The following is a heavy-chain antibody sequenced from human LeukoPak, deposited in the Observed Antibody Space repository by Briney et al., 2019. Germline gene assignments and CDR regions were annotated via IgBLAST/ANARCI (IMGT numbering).Heavy chain of an antibody. J-gene: IGHJ4*02. CDR3: ARVVHEVGYYFDY. Sequence: TLSLTCSVSGASIRTGGYYWRWIRQHPGKGLEWIGYIYNSGNTYYSPSLKRRSIISGDTSKNQFSLRLRSVTAADTAVYYCARVVHEVGYYFDYWGQGTLVTVSS. D-gene: IGHD1-26*01. CDR1: GASIRTGGYY. CDR2: IYNSGNT. V-gene: IGHV4-31*03.